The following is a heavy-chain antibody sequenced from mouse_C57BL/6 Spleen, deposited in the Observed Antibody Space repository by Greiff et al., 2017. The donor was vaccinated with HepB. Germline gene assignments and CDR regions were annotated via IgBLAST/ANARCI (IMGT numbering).Heavy chain of an antibody. V-gene: IGHV1-80*01. CDR3: ARYGAYYSNWFAY. D-gene: IGHD2-5*01. CDR2: IYPGDGDT. J-gene: IGHJ3*01. Sequence: QVHVKQSGAELVKPGASVKISCKASGYAFSSYWMNWVKQRPGKGLEWIGQIYPGDGDTNYNGKFKGKATLTADKSSSTAYMQLSSLTSEDSAVYFCARYGAYYSNWFAYWGQGTLVTVSA. CDR1: GYAFSSYW.